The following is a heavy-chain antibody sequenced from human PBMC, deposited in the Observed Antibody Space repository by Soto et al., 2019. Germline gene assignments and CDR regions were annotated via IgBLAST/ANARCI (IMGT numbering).Heavy chain of an antibody. Sequence: PGGSLRLSCAASGFTFSSYGMHWVRQAPGKGLEWVAVISYGGSNKYYADSVKGRFTISRDNSKNTLYLQMNSLRAEDTAVYYCAKDTQAKGFDYWGQGTLVTVSS. CDR2: ISYGGSNK. D-gene: IGHD1-26*01. V-gene: IGHV3-30*18. CDR3: AKDTQAKGFDY. CDR1: GFTFSSYG. J-gene: IGHJ4*02.